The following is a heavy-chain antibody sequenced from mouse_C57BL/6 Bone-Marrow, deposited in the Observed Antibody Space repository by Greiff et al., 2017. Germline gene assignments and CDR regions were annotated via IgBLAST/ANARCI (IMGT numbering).Heavy chain of an antibody. D-gene: IGHD1-1*01. CDR1: GFTFSDYY. Sequence: EVKVVESGGGLVQPGGSLKLSCAASGFTFSDYYMYWVRQTPEKRLEWVAYLSNGGGSTYYPDTVKGRFTISRDTAKNTLYLQMSRLKSEDTAMYYCARRATTVVGGFDYWGQGTTLTVSS. J-gene: IGHJ2*01. CDR3: ARRATTVVGGFDY. V-gene: IGHV5-12*01. CDR2: LSNGGGST.